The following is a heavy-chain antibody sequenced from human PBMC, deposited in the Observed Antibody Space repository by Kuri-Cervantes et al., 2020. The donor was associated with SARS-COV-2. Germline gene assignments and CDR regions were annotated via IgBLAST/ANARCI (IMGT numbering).Heavy chain of an antibody. V-gene: IGHV3-30*04. CDR1: GFTFNTCA. CDR3: ARARVGVFDF. D-gene: IGHD2-21*01. Sequence: GESLKISCVASGFTFNTCAMHWVRQAPGKGLEWVAMISSDGSNKNYADSVKGRFTISRDNSKNTLYLQINSLRTEDTAVFYCARARVGVFDFWGQGALVTVSS. J-gene: IGHJ4*02. CDR2: ISSDGSNK.